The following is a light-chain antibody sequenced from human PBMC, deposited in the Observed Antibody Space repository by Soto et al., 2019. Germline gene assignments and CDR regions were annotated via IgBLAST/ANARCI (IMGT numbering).Light chain of an antibody. V-gene: IGLV2-14*01. Sequence: QSALTQPASVSGSPGQSITISCTATSSDVGGYNYVSWYQQHPGKAPKLMIYEVSNRPSGVSNRFSGSKSGNTASLTISGLQAEDEADYYCSSYTSSSTVVFGGGTKLTV. CDR2: EVS. CDR1: SSDVGGYNY. CDR3: SSYTSSSTVV. J-gene: IGLJ2*01.